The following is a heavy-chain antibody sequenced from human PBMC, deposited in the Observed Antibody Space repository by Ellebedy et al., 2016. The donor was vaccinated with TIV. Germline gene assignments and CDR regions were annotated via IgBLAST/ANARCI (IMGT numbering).Heavy chain of an antibody. CDR2: IMPVYGTT. D-gene: IGHD2/OR15-2a*01. V-gene: IGHV1-69*13. CDR3: ARAIYEAYFDL. J-gene: IGHJ3*01. Sequence: SVKVSXKASSGTFSNFGITWVRQAPGQGLEWMGGIMPVYGTTNNAQKFQDRVNITADESTGTAYMELSSLRSEDTAVYFCARAIYEAYFDLWGQGTMVTVSS. CDR1: SGTFSNFG.